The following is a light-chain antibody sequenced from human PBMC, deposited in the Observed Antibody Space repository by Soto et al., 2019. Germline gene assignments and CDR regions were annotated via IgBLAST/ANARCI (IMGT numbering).Light chain of an antibody. Sequence: DILMTQSPASLAVSLGERAAINCKSSQIVLYISNNKNYLAWYQQKPGQPPKLLIYWASTRESGVPDRFSGSGSGTDYTLTISSLQAEDVAVYYCQQYYRTPRTFGQGTKVDIK. CDR1: QIVLYISNNKNY. J-gene: IGKJ1*01. CDR3: QQYYRTPRT. V-gene: IGKV4-1*01. CDR2: WAS.